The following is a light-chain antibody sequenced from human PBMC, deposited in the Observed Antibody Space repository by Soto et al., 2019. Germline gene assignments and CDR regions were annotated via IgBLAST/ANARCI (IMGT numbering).Light chain of an antibody. J-gene: IGKJ5*01. CDR1: QSISSY. CDR2: DAS. CDR3: QQSYGTPIT. V-gene: IGKV1-39*01. Sequence: DIQMTQSPSSLSASVGDRVTITCRASQSISSYLNWYQQKPGKAPKLLIYDASNLETGVPSRFSGSGSGTDFTLTITSLQPEDFATYYCQQSYGTPITFGQGTRLEI.